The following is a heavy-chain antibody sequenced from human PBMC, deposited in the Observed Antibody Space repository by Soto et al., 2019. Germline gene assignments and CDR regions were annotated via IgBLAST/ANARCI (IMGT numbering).Heavy chain of an antibody. CDR3: ARDYGFGELFDP. V-gene: IGHV1-18*01. Sequence: QVQLVQSGAEVKKPGASVKVSCKASGYTFTSYGISWVRQAPGQGLEWMGWISAYNGNTNYAQKLQGRVTMTTDTSTSTASMELRNLGFDDTAVYYCARDYGFGELFDPWGQGTLVTVSS. CDR2: ISAYNGNT. D-gene: IGHD3-10*01. J-gene: IGHJ5*02. CDR1: GYTFTSYG.